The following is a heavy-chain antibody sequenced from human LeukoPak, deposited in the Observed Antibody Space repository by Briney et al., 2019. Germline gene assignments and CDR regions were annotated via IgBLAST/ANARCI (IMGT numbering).Heavy chain of an antibody. J-gene: IGHJ6*03. CDR1: GFTFSDYY. CDR2: ISSSGSTI. CDR3: ARNDFWSGYYYYMDV. Sequence: GGSLRLSCAAPGFTFSDYYMSWIRQAPGKGLEWVSYISSSGSTIYYADSVKGRFTISRDNAKNSLYLQMNSLRAEDTAVYYCARNDFWSGYYYYMDVWGKGTTVTVSS. V-gene: IGHV3-11*04. D-gene: IGHD3-3*01.